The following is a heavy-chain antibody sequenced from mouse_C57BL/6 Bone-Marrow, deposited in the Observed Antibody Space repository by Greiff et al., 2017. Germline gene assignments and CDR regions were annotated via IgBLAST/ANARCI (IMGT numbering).Heavy chain of an antibody. J-gene: IGHJ1*03. D-gene: IGHD1-1*01. V-gene: IGHV1-53*01. CDR1: GYTFTSYW. CDR2: INPSNGGT. CDR3: ARESYYCSRGDWYFDV. Sequence: QVQLQQPGTELVKPGASVKLSCKASGYTFTSYWMHWVKQRPGQGLEWIGNINPSNGGTNYNEKFKSKATLTVDKSSSTAYMQLSSLTSEDSAVXYCARESYYCSRGDWYFDVWGTGTTVTVSS.